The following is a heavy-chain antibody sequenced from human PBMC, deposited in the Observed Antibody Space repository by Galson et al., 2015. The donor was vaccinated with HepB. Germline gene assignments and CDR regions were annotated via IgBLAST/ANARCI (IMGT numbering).Heavy chain of an antibody. CDR2: IDPSDSYT. CDR3: ARGRTIFGVAATNWFDP. J-gene: IGHJ5*02. Sequence: QSGAEVKKPGESLRISCKGSGYSFTSYWISWVRQMPGKGLEWMGRIDPSDSYTNYSPSFQGHVTISADKSISTAYLQWSSLKASDTAMYYCARGRTIFGVAATNWFDPWGQGTLVTVSS. D-gene: IGHD3-3*01. CDR1: GYSFTSYW. V-gene: IGHV5-10-1*01.